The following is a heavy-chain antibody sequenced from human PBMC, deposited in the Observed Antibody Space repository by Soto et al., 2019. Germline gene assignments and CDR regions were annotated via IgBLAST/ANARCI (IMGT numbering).Heavy chain of an antibody. CDR2: IYYSGST. V-gene: IGHV4-30-4*01. J-gene: IGHJ5*02. D-gene: IGHD2-15*01. Sequence: PSETLSLTCTVSGGSISSGDYYWSWIRQPPGKGLEWIGYIYYSGSTYYNPSLKSRVTISVDTSKNQFSLKLSSVTAADTAVYYCARWCSGGSCNHWFDPWGQGTLVTVSS. CDR1: GGSISSGDYY. CDR3: ARWCSGGSCNHWFDP.